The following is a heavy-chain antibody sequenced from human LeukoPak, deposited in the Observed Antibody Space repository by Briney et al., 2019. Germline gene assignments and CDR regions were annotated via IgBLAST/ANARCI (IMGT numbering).Heavy chain of an antibody. D-gene: IGHD2-21*01. V-gene: IGHV3-7*01. J-gene: IGHJ4*02. Sequence: GGSLRLSCAASGFTFSSYWMSWGRQAPGKRLECVSNIKQDGSEKYYVHSVKGRFTIPRDNPKSSVYLQMNSLRAEAKAVYYCARQRGDCYDYWGQGTLVTVSS. CDR1: GFTFSSYW. CDR3: ARQRGDCYDY. CDR2: IKQDGSEK.